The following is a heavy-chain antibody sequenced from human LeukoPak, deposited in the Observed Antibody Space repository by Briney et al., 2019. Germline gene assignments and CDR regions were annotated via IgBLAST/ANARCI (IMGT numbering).Heavy chain of an antibody. CDR2: IIPILGIA. J-gene: IGHJ3*02. CDR1: GYTFSSYA. Sequence: SVKVSCKASGYTFSSYAISWVRQAPGRGLEWMGRIIPILGIANYAQKFQGRVTITADKSTSTAYMELSSLRSEDTAVYYCAVTAYYYDSSGYPDAFDIWGQGTMVTVSS. D-gene: IGHD3-22*01. V-gene: IGHV1-69*04. CDR3: AVTAYYYDSSGYPDAFDI.